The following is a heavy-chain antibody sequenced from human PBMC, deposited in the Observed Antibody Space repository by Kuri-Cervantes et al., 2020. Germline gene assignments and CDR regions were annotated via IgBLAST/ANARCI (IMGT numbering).Heavy chain of an antibody. CDR1: GYSISSGYY. J-gene: IGHJ4*02. V-gene: IGHV4-38-2*01. Sequence: SETLSLTCAVSGYSISSGYYWGWIRQPPGKGLEWIGSIYHSGSTYYNPSLKRRVTISVDTSKNQFSLKLSSVTAADTAVYYCARHATWIQLWLSKGVGYFDYWGQGTLVTVSS. CDR3: ARHATWIQLWLSKGVGYFDY. D-gene: IGHD5-18*01. CDR2: IYHSGST.